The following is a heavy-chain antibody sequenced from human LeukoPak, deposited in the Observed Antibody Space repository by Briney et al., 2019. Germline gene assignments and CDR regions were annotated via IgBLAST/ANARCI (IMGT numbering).Heavy chain of an antibody. CDR1: GFTFSSYS. D-gene: IGHD6-19*01. J-gene: IGHJ6*03. Sequence: GGSLRLSCAASGFTFSSYSMNWVRQAPGKGLEWVSSISSSSSYIYYADSVKGRFTISRDNSKNTLYLQMNSLRAEDTAVYYCARSWEQWLATYYYYYMDVWGKGTTVTVSS. V-gene: IGHV3-21*04. CDR3: ARSWEQWLATYYYYYMDV. CDR2: ISSSSSYI.